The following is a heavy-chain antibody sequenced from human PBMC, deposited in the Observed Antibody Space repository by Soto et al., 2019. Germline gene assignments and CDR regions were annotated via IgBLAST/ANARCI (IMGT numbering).Heavy chain of an antibody. V-gene: IGHV3-23*01. Sequence: GGSLRLSCAASGFTFSSYAMSWVRQAPGKGLEWVSAISGSGGSTYYADSVKGRFTISRDNSKNTLYLQMNSLRAEDTAVYYCAKDRSAIVVVPAGDDYWGRGTLVTVSS. CDR2: ISGSGGST. D-gene: IGHD2-2*01. J-gene: IGHJ4*02. CDR3: AKDRSAIVVVPAGDDY. CDR1: GFTFSSYA.